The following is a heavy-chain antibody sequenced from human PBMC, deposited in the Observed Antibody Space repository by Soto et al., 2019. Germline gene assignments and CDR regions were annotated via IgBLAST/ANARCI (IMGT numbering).Heavy chain of an antibody. Sequence: ASETLSLTCAVYGGSLSGYYWSWIRQPPGKALEWLGEINHSGNTNYNPSLKSRVTISVDTSKNQLFLNLSSVTAADTAMYYCARHHVRGRTIAGAAEFWGQGTLVTVSS. CDR2: INHSGNT. CDR1: GGSLSGYY. CDR3: ARHHVRGRTIAGAAEF. V-gene: IGHV4-34*01. D-gene: IGHD1-26*01. J-gene: IGHJ4*02.